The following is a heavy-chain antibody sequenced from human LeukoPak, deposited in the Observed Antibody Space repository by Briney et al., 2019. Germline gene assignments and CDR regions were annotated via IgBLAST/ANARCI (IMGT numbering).Heavy chain of an antibody. D-gene: IGHD3-3*01. J-gene: IGHJ4*02. CDR1: GSSITAFY. CDR3: ARDPSQSQNTIFVDEPSYGVGY. V-gene: IGHV4-59*01. Sequence: KPSETLSLTCNVSGSSITAFYWSWIRQSPGKGLEWIGSFQYGGNSKYNPSLKSRVAMSVDTSKRQLSLRLTSVTAADTAVYYCARDPSQSQNTIFVDEPSYGVGYWGQGTLVTVSS. CDR2: FQYGGNS.